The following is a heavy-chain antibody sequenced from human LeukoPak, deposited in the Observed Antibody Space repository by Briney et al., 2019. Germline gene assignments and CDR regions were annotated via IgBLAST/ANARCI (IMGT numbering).Heavy chain of an antibody. D-gene: IGHD3-16*02. CDR3: ARWVIGYDYVWGSYRYTDDAFDI. Sequence: GASVKVSCKASGGTFSSYAIRWVRQAPGQGLEWMGRIIPILGIANYAQKFQGRVTITADKSTSTAYMELSSLRSEDTAVYYCARWVIGYDYVWGSYRYTDDAFDIWGQGTMVTVSS. CDR1: GGTFSSYA. J-gene: IGHJ3*02. CDR2: IIPILGIA. V-gene: IGHV1-69*04.